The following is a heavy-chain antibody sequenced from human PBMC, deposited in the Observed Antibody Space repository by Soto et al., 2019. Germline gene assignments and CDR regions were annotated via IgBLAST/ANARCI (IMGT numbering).Heavy chain of an antibody. V-gene: IGHV4-34*01. D-gene: IGHD3-16*02. CDR1: GGSFSGYY. J-gene: IGHJ4*02. CDR3: ARGYYDYVWGSYRLLGYFDY. Sequence: QVQLQQWGAGLLKPSETLSLTCAVYGGSFSGYYWSWIRQPPGKGLEGIGEINHSGSTNYNPSLKSRVTISVDTSKNQFSLKLSYVTAAGTAVYYCARGYYDYVWGSYRLLGYFDYWGQGTLVTVSS. CDR2: INHSGST.